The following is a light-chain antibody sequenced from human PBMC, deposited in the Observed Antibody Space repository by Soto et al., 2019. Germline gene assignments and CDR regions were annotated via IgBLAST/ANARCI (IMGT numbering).Light chain of an antibody. CDR3: QQYNYWPPLT. CDR2: GAS. CDR1: QSVSSN. J-gene: IGKJ4*01. Sequence: EIVMTQSPGTLSVSPGERATLSCRASQSVSSNVAWYQQKPGQAPRLLIYGASTRATGIPARCSGSGSGTEFTLTISSLQSEDFAVYYCQQYNYWPPLTFGGGTKVEI. V-gene: IGKV3-15*01.